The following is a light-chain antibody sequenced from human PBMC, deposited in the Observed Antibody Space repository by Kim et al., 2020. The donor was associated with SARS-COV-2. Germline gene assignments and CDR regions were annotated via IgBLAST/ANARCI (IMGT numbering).Light chain of an antibody. CDR1: RAISNY. CDR2: SSS. Sequence: ASVGDRVTITCRASRAISNYLNWYQQKPGKAPKLLIYSSSTLQGGVPSRVSGSGSGTHFTLTISSLQPEDFATYYCQQSYSTLITFGQGTRLEIK. J-gene: IGKJ5*01. V-gene: IGKV1-39*01. CDR3: QQSYSTLIT.